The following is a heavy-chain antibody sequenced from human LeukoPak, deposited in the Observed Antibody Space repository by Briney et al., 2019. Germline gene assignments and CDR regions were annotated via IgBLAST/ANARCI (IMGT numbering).Heavy chain of an antibody. V-gene: IGHV3-7*01. CDR3: ARDPVEWELLLDY. D-gene: IGHD1-26*01. CDR2: MNIDGSEK. J-gene: IGHJ4*02. CDR1: GFTFSSYS. Sequence: GGSLRLSCAASGFTFSSYSMNWVRQAPGKGLEWVANMNIDGSEKYYADSVKGRFSISRDNARNSVYLQMASLRVEDTAVYYCARDPVEWELLLDYWGQGTLVTVSS.